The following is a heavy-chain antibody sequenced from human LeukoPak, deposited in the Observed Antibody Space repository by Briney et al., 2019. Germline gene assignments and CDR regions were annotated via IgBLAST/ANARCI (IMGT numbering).Heavy chain of an antibody. CDR3: ARASAVASTVYYYYGMDV. V-gene: IGHV4-59*12. J-gene: IGHJ6*02. CDR2: IYYSGST. Sequence: SETLSLTCTVSGGSISSYYWSWIRQPPGKGLEWIGYIYYSGSTNYNPSLKSRVTISVDTSKNQFSLNLSSVTAADTAVYYCARASAVASTVYYYYGMDVWGQGTTVTVSS. CDR1: GGSISSYY. D-gene: IGHD6-19*01.